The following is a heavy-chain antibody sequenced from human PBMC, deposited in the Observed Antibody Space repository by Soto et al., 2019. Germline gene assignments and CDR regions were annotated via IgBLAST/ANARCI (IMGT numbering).Heavy chain of an antibody. D-gene: IGHD2-15*01. Sequence: QVQLVESGGGVVQPGRSLRLSCAASGFTFSSYGMHWVRQAPGKGLEWVEGIWYDGSNKYYGDSVKGRFNISRDNSKNTLYLQMNSLRVEDTAVYYCAREGLVYCSGGICYGKSAFDIWGQGTMVTVST. J-gene: IGHJ3*02. CDR3: AREGLVYCSGGICYGKSAFDI. CDR1: GFTFSSYG. CDR2: IWYDGSNK. V-gene: IGHV3-33*01.